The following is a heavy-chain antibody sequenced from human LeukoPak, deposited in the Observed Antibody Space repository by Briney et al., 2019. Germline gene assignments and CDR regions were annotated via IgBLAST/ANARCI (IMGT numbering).Heavy chain of an antibody. CDR1: GGSISSGDYY. Sequence: SQTLSLTCTVSGGSISSGDYYWSWIRQPPGKGLEWIGYIYYSGSTYYSPSLKSRVTISVDTSKNQFSLKLSSVTAADTAVYYCARKKSILWFGDYGMDVWGQGTTVTVSS. CDR3: ARKKSILWFGDYGMDV. D-gene: IGHD3-10*01. J-gene: IGHJ6*02. V-gene: IGHV4-30-4*01. CDR2: IYYSGST.